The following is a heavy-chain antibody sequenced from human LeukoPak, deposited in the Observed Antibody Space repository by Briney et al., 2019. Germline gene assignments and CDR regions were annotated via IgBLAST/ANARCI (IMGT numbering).Heavy chain of an antibody. CDR1: GFTFSSYA. V-gene: IGHV3-30*04. CDR3: ARVSRYCSGGSCYIPEYYYYMDV. J-gene: IGHJ6*03. D-gene: IGHD2-15*01. Sequence: GGSLRLSCAASGFTFSSYAMHWVRQAPGKGLEWVAVISYDGSNKYYADSVKGRFTISRDNSKNTLYLQMNSLRAEDTAVYYCARVSRYCSGGSCYIPEYYYYMDVWGKGTTVTVSS. CDR2: ISYDGSNK.